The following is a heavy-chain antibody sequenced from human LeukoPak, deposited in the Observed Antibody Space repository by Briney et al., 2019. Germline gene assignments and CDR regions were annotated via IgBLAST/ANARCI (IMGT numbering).Heavy chain of an antibody. D-gene: IGHD3-22*01. CDR2: ISSSSSYI. CDR3: ANYYWLVDY. CDR1: GFTFSRHS. J-gene: IGHJ4*02. V-gene: IGHV3-21*01. Sequence: GGSLRLSCAASGFTFSRHSINWVRQAPGKGLEWVSSISSSSSYIYYADSVKGRFTISRDNAKNSLYLQMNGPRAEDTAVYYCANYYWLVDYWGQGTLVTVSS.